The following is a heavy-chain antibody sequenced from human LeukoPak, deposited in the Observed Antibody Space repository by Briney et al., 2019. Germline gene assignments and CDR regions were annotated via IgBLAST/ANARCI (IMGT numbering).Heavy chain of an antibody. CDR1: GYTFTSYD. V-gene: IGHV1-8*01. D-gene: IGHD6-6*01. CDR3: ARAGSSSSGFDY. CDR2: MNPNSGNT. J-gene: IGHJ4*02. Sequence: ASVKVSCKASGYTFTSYDINWVRQATGQGLEWMGWMNPNSGNTGYAQKFQGRVTITADKSTSTAYMELSSLRSEDTAVYYCARAGSSSSGFDYWGQGTLVTVSS.